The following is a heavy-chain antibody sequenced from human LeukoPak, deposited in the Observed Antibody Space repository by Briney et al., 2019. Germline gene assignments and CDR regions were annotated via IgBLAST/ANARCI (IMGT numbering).Heavy chain of an antibody. CDR3: ARVRATNYYYYYGMDV. J-gene: IGHJ6*02. D-gene: IGHD2-15*01. CDR2: ISYDGSYK. Sequence: GGSLRLSCAASGFTFSSYAMHWVRQAPGKGLEWVAVISYDGSYKYYADSVKGRFTISRDNSKNTLYLQMNSLRAEDTAVYYCARVRATNYYYYYGMDVWGQGTTVTVSS. V-gene: IGHV3-30-3*01. CDR1: GFTFSSYA.